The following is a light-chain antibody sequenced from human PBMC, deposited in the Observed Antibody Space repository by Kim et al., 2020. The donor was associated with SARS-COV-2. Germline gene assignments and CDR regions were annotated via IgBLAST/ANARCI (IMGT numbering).Light chain of an antibody. J-gene: IGLJ3*02. CDR1: TGAVTSGHY. V-gene: IGLV7-46*01. Sequence: QAVVTQEPSLTVSPGGPVTLTCGSSTGAVTSGHYPYWFQQKPGQAPRTLIYDTSNKHSWTPARFSGSLLGGKAALTLSGAQPEDEAEYYCLLSYSGGRPVFGGGTQLTVL. CDR3: LLSYSGGRPV. CDR2: DTS.